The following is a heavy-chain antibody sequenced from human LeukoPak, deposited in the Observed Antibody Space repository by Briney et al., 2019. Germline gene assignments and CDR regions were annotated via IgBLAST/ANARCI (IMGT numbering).Heavy chain of an antibody. CDR1: GFTFSNYW. V-gene: IGHV3-48*04. J-gene: IGHJ4*02. Sequence: PGGSLRLSCAASGFTFSNYWMHWVRQVPGKGLVWVSYISSSGSTIYYADSVKGRFTISRDNAKSSLYLQMNSLRAEDTAVYYCARDEGYYYDSSDYWGQGTLVTVSS. D-gene: IGHD3-22*01. CDR3: ARDEGYYYDSSDY. CDR2: ISSSGSTI.